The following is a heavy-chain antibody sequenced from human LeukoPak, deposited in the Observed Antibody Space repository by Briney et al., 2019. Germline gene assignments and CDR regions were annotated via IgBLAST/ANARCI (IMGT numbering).Heavy chain of an antibody. D-gene: IGHD1-1*01. V-gene: IGHV3-30*04. J-gene: IGHJ4*02. CDR1: GFTFSSYA. Sequence: GGSLRLSCAASGFTFSSYAMHWVRQAPGKGLEWVAVISYDGSNKYYADSVKGRFTISRGNAKNSLYLQMNSLRVEDTAVYYCARCTTGRTFGSLREIKRSREIDYWGQGALVTVSS. CDR3: ARCTTGRTFGSLREIKRSREIDY. CDR2: ISYDGSNK.